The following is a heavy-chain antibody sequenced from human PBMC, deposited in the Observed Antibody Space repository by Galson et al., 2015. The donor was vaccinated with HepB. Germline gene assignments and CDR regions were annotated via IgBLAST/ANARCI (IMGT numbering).Heavy chain of an antibody. CDR3: ARTHYSGYDHYFDY. Sequence: PALVKPTQTHTLTCTSSGFSLSTSGMCVSWIRQPPGKALEWLARIDWDDDKYYSASLKTRLTISKDTSKNQVVLTMTNMDPVDTATYYCARTHYSGYDHYFDYWGQGTLVTVSS. D-gene: IGHD5-12*01. V-gene: IGHV2-70*11. CDR1: GFSLSTSGMC. CDR2: IDWDDDK. J-gene: IGHJ4*02.